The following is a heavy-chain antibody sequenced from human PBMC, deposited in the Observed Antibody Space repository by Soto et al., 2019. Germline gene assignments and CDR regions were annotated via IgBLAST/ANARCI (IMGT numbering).Heavy chain of an antibody. CDR1: GYTFTSYG. CDR2: ISAYNGNT. Sequence: QVQLVQSGAEVKPGASVKVSCKASGYTFTSYGISWVRQAPGQGLEWMGWISAYNGNTNYAQKLQGRVTMTTDTSTSTAYMELRSLRSDDTAVYYCARSPGRGQLFDYWGQGTLVTVSS. J-gene: IGHJ4*02. V-gene: IGHV1-18*01. CDR3: ARSPGRGQLFDY. D-gene: IGHD6-19*01.